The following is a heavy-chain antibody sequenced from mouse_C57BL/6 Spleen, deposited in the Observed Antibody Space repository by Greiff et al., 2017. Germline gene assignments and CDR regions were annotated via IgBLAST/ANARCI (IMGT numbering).Heavy chain of an antibody. CDR2: IDPSDSET. D-gene: IGHD1-1*01. Sequence: QVQLQQPGAELVRPGSSVKLSCKASGYTFTSYWMHWVKQRPIQGLEWIGNIDPSDSETHYNQKFKVKATLTVDKSSSTAYMQLSSLTSEDSAVYYCARSEDYYGSRTLFAYWGQGTLVTVSA. CDR3: ARSEDYYGSRTLFAY. V-gene: IGHV1-52*01. J-gene: IGHJ3*01. CDR1: GYTFTSYW.